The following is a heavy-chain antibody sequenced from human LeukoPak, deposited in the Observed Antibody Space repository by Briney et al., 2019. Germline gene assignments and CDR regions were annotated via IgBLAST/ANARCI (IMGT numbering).Heavy chain of an antibody. D-gene: IGHD4-17*01. V-gene: IGHV3-7*01. J-gene: IGHJ4*02. CDR1: GFTFTTYW. Sequence: PGESLRLSRAASGFTFTTYWMSWVRQAPGKGLEWVANIKQDGTEKYYVDSVKGRFTISRDNAKNSLYLQMNSLRAEDTAVYYCARESGSVTSEVDFDYWGQGTLVTVSS. CDR2: IKQDGTEK. CDR3: ARESGSVTSEVDFDY.